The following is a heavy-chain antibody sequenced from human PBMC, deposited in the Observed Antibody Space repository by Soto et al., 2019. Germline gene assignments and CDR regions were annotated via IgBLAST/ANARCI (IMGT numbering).Heavy chain of an antibody. V-gene: IGHV4-39*01. D-gene: IGHD5-18*01. CDR1: GGSISSSSYY. CDR2: IYYSGST. CDR3: ARRRGAGSKWIQLWLIPDV. J-gene: IGHJ6*02. Sequence: SETLSLTCTVSGGSISSSSYYWGWIRQPPGKGLEWIGSIYYSGSTYYNPSLKSRVTISVDTSKNQFSLKLSSVTAADTAVYYCARRRGAGSKWIQLWLIPDVWGQGTTVTVSS.